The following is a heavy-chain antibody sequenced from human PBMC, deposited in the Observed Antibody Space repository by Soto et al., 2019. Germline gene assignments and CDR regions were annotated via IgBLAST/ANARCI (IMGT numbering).Heavy chain of an antibody. CDR2: LRASNGNP. J-gene: IGHJ5*02. V-gene: IGHV1-18*04. CDR1: GYTFPSYG. D-gene: IGHD2-8*01. Sequence: ASVKVSCKASGYTFPSYGISWVRQAPGQGLEWMGWLRASNGNPPSAPTLQGRVTMTTDTSTSPASMELRSLRSDDTAVYYCARAKVVVLSWFDPWGQGTLVTVSS. CDR3: ARAKVVVLSWFDP.